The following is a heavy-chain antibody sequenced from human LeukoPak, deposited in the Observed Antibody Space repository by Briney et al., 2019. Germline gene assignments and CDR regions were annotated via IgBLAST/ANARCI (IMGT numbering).Heavy chain of an antibody. CDR3: ARDGAAAAGTPYYYYGMDV. J-gene: IGHJ6*02. D-gene: IGHD6-13*01. CDR1: GGSISSSNW. Sequence: SETLSLTCAVSGGSISSSNWWSWVRQPPGKGLEWIGEIYHSGSTNYNPSLKSRVTISVDKSKNQFSLKLNSVTAADTAVYYCARDGAAAAGTPYYYYGMDVWGQGTTVTVSS. V-gene: IGHV4-4*02. CDR2: IYHSGST.